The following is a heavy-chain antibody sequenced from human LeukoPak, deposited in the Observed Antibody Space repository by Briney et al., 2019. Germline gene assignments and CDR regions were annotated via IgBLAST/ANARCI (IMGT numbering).Heavy chain of an antibody. V-gene: IGHV3-30*02. D-gene: IGHD3-10*01. J-gene: IGHJ4*02. Sequence: GGSLRLSCAASGFTFSSYGMHWVRQAPGKGLEWVAFIRYDGSNKYYADSVKGRFTISRDNSKNTLYLQMNSLRAEDTAVYHCILGRSGSGSYYQPFDYWGQGTLVTVSS. CDR2: IRYDGSNK. CDR3: ILGRSGSGSYYQPFDY. CDR1: GFTFSSYG.